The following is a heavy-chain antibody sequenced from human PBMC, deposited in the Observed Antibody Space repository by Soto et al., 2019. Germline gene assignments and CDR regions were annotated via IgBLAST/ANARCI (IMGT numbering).Heavy chain of an antibody. CDR3: ARDSGVATRYAFDI. CDR2: ISYDGSNK. CDR1: GFTFSSYA. D-gene: IGHD5-12*01. V-gene: IGHV3-30-3*01. J-gene: IGHJ3*02. Sequence: SGGSLRLSCAASGFTFSSYAMHWVRQAPGKGLGWVAVISYDGSNKYYADSVKGRFTISRDNSKNTLYLQMNSLRAEDTAVYYCARDSGVATRYAFDIWGQGTMVTVSS.